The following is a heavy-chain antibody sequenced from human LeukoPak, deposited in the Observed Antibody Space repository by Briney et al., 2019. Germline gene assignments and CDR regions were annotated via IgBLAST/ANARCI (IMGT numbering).Heavy chain of an antibody. V-gene: IGHV1-69*13. CDR2: IIPTFGIE. J-gene: IGHJ6*02. CDR1: GDTFSSYV. Sequence: SVKVSCKASGDTFSSYVISWVRQAPGQGLEWMGGIIPTFGIENYAQKFQGRVTITADESTSTAYMELSSLRSEDTAVYYCARVGTGGGYDRRPARRSGNYFYYGMDVWGRGTTVTVSS. D-gene: IGHD5-12*01. CDR3: ARVGTGGGYDRRPARRSGNYFYYGMDV.